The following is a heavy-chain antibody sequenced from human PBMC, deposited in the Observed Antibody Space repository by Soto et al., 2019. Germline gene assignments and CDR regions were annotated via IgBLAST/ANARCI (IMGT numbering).Heavy chain of an antibody. CDR2: INPSGGST. CDR3: ARVPKTGGNYYYYGMDV. Sequence: ASVKVSCKASGYTFTSYYMHWVRQAPGQGLEWMGIINPSGGSTSYAQKFQGRVTVTRDTSTSTVYMELSSLRSEDTAVYYCARVPKTGGNYYYYGMDVWGQGTTVTVSS. J-gene: IGHJ6*02. V-gene: IGHV1-46*01. CDR1: GYTFTSYY. D-gene: IGHD7-27*01.